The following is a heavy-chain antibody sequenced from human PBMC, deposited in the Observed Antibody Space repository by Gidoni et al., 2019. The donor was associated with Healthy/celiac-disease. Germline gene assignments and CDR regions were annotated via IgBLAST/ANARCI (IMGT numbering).Heavy chain of an antibody. CDR2: IYYSGST. V-gene: IGHV4-59*01. J-gene: IGHJ4*02. CDR1: GVSISSYY. CDR3: ARGDPLSGSYYPY. D-gene: IGHD1-26*01. Sequence: QVQLQESGPGLVKPSETLSLTCTVSGVSISSYYWSWIRQPPGKGLEWIGYIYYSGSTNYNPSLKSRVTISVDTSKNQFSLKLSSVTAADTAVYYCARGDPLSGSYYPYWGQGTLVTVSS.